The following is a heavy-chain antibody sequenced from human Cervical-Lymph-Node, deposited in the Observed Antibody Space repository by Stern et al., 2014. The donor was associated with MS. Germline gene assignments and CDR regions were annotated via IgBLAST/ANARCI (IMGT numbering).Heavy chain of an antibody. D-gene: IGHD3-22*01. Sequence: QITLKESGPVLVKPTETLTLTCTVSGFSLSNTRMGVSWIRQPPGKALEXLGHIFSNDEKSYSTSLKSRLSISKDTSKSQVVLTMTDMDPVDTATYYCARTSTYYYDSSGARLSYFDYWGQGTLVTVSS. J-gene: IGHJ4*02. CDR3: ARTSTYYYDSSGARLSYFDY. V-gene: IGHV2-26*01. CDR1: GFSLSNTRMG. CDR2: IFSNDEK.